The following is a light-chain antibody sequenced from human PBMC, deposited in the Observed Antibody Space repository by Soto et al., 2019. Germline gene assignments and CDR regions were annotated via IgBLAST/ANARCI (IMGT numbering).Light chain of an antibody. V-gene: IGLV1-44*01. CDR2: SNN. CDR1: SSNIGSNS. CDR3: ASWDDSLNAYD. J-gene: IGLJ2*01. Sequence: QSVLTQPPSASATPGQRVTISCSGSSSNIGSNSVNWYQQVPGTAPRLLIYSNNQRPSGVPDRLSGSKSGTSASLAIGGLHSEDEADYYCASWDDSLNAYDFGGGTKLTVL.